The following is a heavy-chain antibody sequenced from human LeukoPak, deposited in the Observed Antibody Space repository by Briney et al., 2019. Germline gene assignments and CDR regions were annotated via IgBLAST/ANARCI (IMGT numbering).Heavy chain of an antibody. CDR2: ISSDGTST. CDR1: GFTFSSYW. Sequence: PGGSLRLSCAASGFTFSSYWMHWVRQGPGKGLVWVSRISSDGTSTRYEDSVKGRFTISRDNTQNTVYLQMNSLRAEDRAVYYCATNTGTDLLDYWGQGTLVTVSS. CDR3: ATNTGTDLLDY. D-gene: IGHD1-26*01. V-gene: IGHV3-74*01. J-gene: IGHJ4*02.